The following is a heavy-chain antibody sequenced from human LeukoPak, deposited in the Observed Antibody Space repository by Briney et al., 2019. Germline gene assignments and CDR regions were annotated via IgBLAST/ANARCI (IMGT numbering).Heavy chain of an antibody. J-gene: IGHJ5*02. CDR1: GGSISSGGYY. CDR3: ARGQDDYSSFYTWFDP. Sequence: SETLSLTCTVSGGSISSGGYYWSWIRQHPGKGLEWIGYIYYSGNTYYSPSLKSRLTISIETSKNQFSLKLRSVTAADTAVYYCARGQDDYSSFYTWFDPWGQGTLVTVS. D-gene: IGHD4-11*01. V-gene: IGHV4-31*03. CDR2: IYYSGNT.